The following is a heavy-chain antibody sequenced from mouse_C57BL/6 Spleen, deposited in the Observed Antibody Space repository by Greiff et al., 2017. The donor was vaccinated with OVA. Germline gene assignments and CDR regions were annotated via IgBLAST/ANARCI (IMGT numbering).Heavy chain of an antibody. D-gene: IGHD2-1*01. J-gene: IGHJ1*03. CDR3: TTRGYGNYGYFDV. V-gene: IGHV14-4*01. Sequence: VQLQQSGAELVRPGASVKLSCTASGFNIKDDYMHWVKQRPEQGLEWIGWIDPENGDTEYASKFQGKATITADTSSNTAYLQLSSLTSEDTAVYYCTTRGYGNYGYFDVWGTGTTVTVSS. CDR2: IDPENGDT. CDR1: GFNIKDDY.